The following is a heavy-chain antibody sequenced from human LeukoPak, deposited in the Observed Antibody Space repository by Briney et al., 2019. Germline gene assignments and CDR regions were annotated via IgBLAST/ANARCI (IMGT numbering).Heavy chain of an antibody. CDR1: GGSITSSSYY. CDR2: IYYSGST. J-gene: IGHJ4*02. D-gene: IGHD6-19*01. V-gene: IGHV4-39*07. CDR3: ARDISGRFDY. Sequence: PSETLSLTCTVSGGSITSSSYYWGWIRQPPGKGLEWIGSIYYSGSTHYSPSLKSRVTISVDMSKNQVSLQLNSVTPEDTAVYYCARDISGRFDYWGQGALVTVSS.